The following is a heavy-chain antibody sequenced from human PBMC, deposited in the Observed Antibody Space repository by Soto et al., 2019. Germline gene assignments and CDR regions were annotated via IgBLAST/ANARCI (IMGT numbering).Heavy chain of an antibody. J-gene: IGHJ6*02. Sequence: GGSLRLSCAASGFPFSTYWMHWVRQAPGKGPVWVSRINNDGSTTRYADSVKGRFTISRDNAKNTLYLQMNSLRAEDTTVYYCASQGLYYYGLDVWGQGTTVTVSS. V-gene: IGHV3-74*01. CDR1: GFPFSTYW. CDR2: INNDGSTT. CDR3: ASQGLYYYGLDV.